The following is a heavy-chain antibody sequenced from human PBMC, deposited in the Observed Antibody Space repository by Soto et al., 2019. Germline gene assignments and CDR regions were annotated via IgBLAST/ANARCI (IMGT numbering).Heavy chain of an antibody. V-gene: IGHV3-23*01. CDR2: IRRSADVT. CDR1: GFTFSNFA. D-gene: IGHD4-17*01. Sequence: EAQLLESGGGLVQPGGSLKLSCAASGFTFSNFAMSWVRQAPGKGLEWVSSIRRSADVTYYADSVRGRFAIFRDNSKNMLYLQMNGLRLDDTAVYYCAVDPNGDYVGAFYIWGQGTMVSVAA. J-gene: IGHJ3*02. CDR3: AVDPNGDYVGAFYI.